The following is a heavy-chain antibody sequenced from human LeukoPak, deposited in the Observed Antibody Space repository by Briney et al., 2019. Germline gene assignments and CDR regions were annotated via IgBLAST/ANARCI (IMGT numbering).Heavy chain of an antibody. CDR3: TRDRSRAEDD. CDR2: INQGGSDK. CDR1: GFTFSGHW. V-gene: IGHV3-7*01. J-gene: IGHJ4*02. D-gene: IGHD1-14*01. Sequence: GGALRLSCAASGFTFSGHWMSWVRQAPGEGLEWVANINQGGSDKYYVDSVRGRFTISRDNANTLLYLQMNSLRGEDTAVYYCTRDRSRAEDDWGQGTLVTVSS.